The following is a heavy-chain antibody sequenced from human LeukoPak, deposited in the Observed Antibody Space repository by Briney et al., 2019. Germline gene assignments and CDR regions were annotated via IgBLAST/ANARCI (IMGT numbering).Heavy chain of an antibody. CDR1: GGSISSGDYY. CDR2: IYYNGST. J-gene: IGHJ6*03. Sequence: SETLSLTCTVSGGSISSGDYYWSWIRQPPGKGLEWIGSIYYNGSTYYNPSLKSRVTISVDTSKNQFSLKLSSVTAADTAVYYCARHVVAVAGTIPYYYYYYMDVWAKGPRSPSP. CDR3: ARHVVAVAGTIPYYYYYYMDV. D-gene: IGHD6-19*01. V-gene: IGHV4-39*01.